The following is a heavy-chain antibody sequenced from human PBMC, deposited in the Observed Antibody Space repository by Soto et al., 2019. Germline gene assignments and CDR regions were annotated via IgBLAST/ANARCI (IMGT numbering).Heavy chain of an antibody. CDR1: GFSLSTSGVG. J-gene: IGHJ6*02. D-gene: IGHD1-1*01. CDR3: AHSGTWDYYYGMDV. Sequence: QITLKESGPTLVKPTQTLTLTCTFSGFSLSTSGVGVGWIRHPPGKALEWLALIYWDDDKRYSPSLKSRLTIPKDTSKNQVVLTMTNMDPVDTATYYCAHSGTWDYYYGMDVWGQGTTVTVSS. CDR2: IYWDDDK. V-gene: IGHV2-5*02.